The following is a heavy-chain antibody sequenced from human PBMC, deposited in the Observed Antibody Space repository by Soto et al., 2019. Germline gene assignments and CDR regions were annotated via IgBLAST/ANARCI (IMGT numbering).Heavy chain of an antibody. CDR2: ISGSGGST. CDR1: GFTFSSYA. J-gene: IGHJ6*02. Sequence: GGSLRLSCAASGFTFSSYAMSWVRQAPGKGLEWVSAISGSGGSTYYADSVKGRFTISRDNSKNTLYLQMNSLRAEDTAVYYCAKAHRGYYYDSSGYKSTNYYYYGMDVWGQGTTVTVSS. V-gene: IGHV3-23*01. CDR3: AKAHRGYYYDSSGYKSTNYYYYGMDV. D-gene: IGHD3-22*01.